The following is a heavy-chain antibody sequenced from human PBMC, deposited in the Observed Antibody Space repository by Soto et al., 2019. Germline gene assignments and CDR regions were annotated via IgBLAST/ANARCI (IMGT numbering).Heavy chain of an antibody. Sequence: GGSLRLSCAASGFTFSSYAMSWVRQAPGKGLEWVSAISGSGGSTYYADSVKGRFTISRDNSKNTLYLQMNSLRAEDTAVYYCAKARYYYDSSGYYLDYWGQGTLVTVSS. CDR1: GFTFSSYA. J-gene: IGHJ4*02. CDR2: ISGSGGST. D-gene: IGHD3-22*01. V-gene: IGHV3-23*01. CDR3: AKARYYYDSSGYYLDY.